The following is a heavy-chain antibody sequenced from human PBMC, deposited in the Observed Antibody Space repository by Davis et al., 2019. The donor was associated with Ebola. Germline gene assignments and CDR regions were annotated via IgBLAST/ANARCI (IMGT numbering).Heavy chain of an antibody. CDR1: GFTFSSSS. V-gene: IGHV3-48*04. CDR2: ISSSSSTI. CDR3: ARVLTIGIQAGGFLEWLSISPYFDY. Sequence: GESLKISCAASGFTFSSSSMNWVRQAPGKGLEWVSYISSSSSTIYYADSVKGRFIISRDNAKNSLYLQMNNLRAEDTAVYYCARVLTIGIQAGGFLEWLSISPYFDYWGQGTLVTVSS. J-gene: IGHJ4*02. D-gene: IGHD3-3*01.